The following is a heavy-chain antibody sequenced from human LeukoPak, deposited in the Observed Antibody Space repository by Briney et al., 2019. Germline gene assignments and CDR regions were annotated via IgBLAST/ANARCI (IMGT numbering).Heavy chain of an antibody. V-gene: IGHV3-64*01. D-gene: IGHD2-2*01. CDR3: ARDSYCSSTSCSTPFDY. J-gene: IGHJ4*02. Sequence: GGSLRLSCEASGFTFSSYAMHWVRQAPGKGLEYVSAISSNGGSTYYANSVKGRITISRDNSKNTLYLQMGSLRAEDMAVYYCARDSYCSSTSCSTPFDYWGQGTLVTVSS. CDR2: ISSNGGST. CDR1: GFTFSSYA.